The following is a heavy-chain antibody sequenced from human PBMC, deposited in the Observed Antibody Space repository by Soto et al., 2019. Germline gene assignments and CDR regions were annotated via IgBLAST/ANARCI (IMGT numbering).Heavy chain of an antibody. D-gene: IGHD6-19*01. Sequence: ASVKVSCKASGYTFTSYGISWVRQAPGQGLEWMGWISAYNGNTNYAQKFQGRVTMTTDTSTITAHMELRSLRSDDTAVYYCARQPVVGTAFFDYWGQGTLVTVSS. CDR3: ARQPVVGTAFFDY. CDR1: GYTFTSYG. CDR2: ISAYNGNT. V-gene: IGHV1-18*01. J-gene: IGHJ4*02.